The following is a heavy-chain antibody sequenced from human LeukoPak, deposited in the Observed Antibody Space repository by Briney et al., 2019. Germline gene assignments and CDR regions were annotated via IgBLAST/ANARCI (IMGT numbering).Heavy chain of an antibody. CDR2: ISGGGGST. CDR1: GFTFSTYA. D-gene: IGHD3-10*01. CDR3: AKVLPGAIYYFDY. J-gene: IGHJ4*02. Sequence: GGSLRLSCAASGFTFSTYAMSWVRQAPGKGLEWVSTISGGGGSTYYADSVKGRFTISRDNSKNTLYLQMNSLRAEDTAVFYCAKVLPGAIYYFDYWGQGTLVTVSS. V-gene: IGHV3-23*01.